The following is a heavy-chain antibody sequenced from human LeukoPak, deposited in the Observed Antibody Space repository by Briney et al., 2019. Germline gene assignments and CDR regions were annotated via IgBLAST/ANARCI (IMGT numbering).Heavy chain of an antibody. CDR1: GFTFSTFS. J-gene: IGHJ4*02. Sequence: GGSLRLSCAASGFTFSTFSMNWVRQAPGKGLEWVSSMSYSGGSTYYADSVKGRFTISRDNAKSTLYLQMNSLRAEDTAVYYCSAALYSGGWHYFDYWGRESWSPSPQ. V-gene: IGHV3-21*01. CDR3: SAALYSGGWHYFDY. CDR2: MSYSGGST. D-gene: IGHD2-15*01.